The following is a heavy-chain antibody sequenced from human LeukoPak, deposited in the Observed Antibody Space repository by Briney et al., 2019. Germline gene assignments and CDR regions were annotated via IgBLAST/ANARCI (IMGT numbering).Heavy chain of an antibody. Sequence: GGSLRLSCAASGFTFSSYGMHWVRQAQGKGLEWVAVISYDGSNKYYADSVKGRFTISRDNSKNTLYLQMNSLRAEDTAVYYCAKSFPAAGTFGDYWGQGTLVTVSS. CDR3: AKSFPAAGTFGDY. CDR1: GFTFSSYG. V-gene: IGHV3-30*18. D-gene: IGHD6-13*01. J-gene: IGHJ4*02. CDR2: ISYDGSNK.